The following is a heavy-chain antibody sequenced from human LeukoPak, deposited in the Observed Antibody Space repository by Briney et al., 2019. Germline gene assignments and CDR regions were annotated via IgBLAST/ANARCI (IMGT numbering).Heavy chain of an antibody. CDR2: IMPLFGTA. D-gene: IGHD4-17*01. Sequence: ASVKVSCKTSGGTFDNSAISWVRQAHGQGLEWLGGIMPLFGTAGYAKKFQGRVTITKDGSTRTVYLELTSLTSDDTAVYYCARDVHADYGSGWFDPWGQGTLVSVSS. V-gene: IGHV1-69*05. CDR3: ARDVHADYGSGWFDP. J-gene: IGHJ5*02. CDR1: GGTFDNSA.